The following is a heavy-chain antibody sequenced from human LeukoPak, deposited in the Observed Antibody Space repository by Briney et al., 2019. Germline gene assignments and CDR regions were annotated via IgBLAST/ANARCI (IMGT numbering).Heavy chain of an antibody. CDR1: GGSISSGSYY. D-gene: IGHD6-19*01. J-gene: IGHJ4*02. V-gene: IGHV4-61*02. Sequence: PSETLSLTCTVSGGSISSGSYYWSWIRQPAGKGLEWIGRIYTSGSTNYNPSLKSRVTISVDTSKNQFSLKLSSVTAADTAVYYCASLSKGYSSGWYSIDYWGQGTLVTVSS. CDR2: IYTSGST. CDR3: ASLSKGYSSGWYSIDY.